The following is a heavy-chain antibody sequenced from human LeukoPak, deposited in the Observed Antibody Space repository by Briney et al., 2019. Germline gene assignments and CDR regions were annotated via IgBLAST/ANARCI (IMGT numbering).Heavy chain of an antibody. CDR1: GFTFSSYW. V-gene: IGHV3-7*01. CDR2: IKQDGSEK. CDR3: AELGITMIGGV. J-gene: IGHJ6*04. Sequence: GGSLRLSCAASGFTFSSYWMSWVRQAPGKGLERVANIKQDGSEKYYVDSVKGRFTISRDNAKNSLYLQMNSLRAEDTAVYYCAELGITMIGGVWGKGTTVTISS. D-gene: IGHD3-10*02.